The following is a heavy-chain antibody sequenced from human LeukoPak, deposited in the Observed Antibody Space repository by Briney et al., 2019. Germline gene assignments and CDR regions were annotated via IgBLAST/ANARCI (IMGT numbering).Heavy chain of an antibody. D-gene: IGHD2-8*01. J-gene: IGHJ4*02. CDR2: ISGTSTYI. Sequence: GGSLRLSCAASGFTFNNYNMNWVRQAPGKGLEWVSSISGTSTYIYYADSVKGRFTISRDNAKNSLYLQMNSLRAEDTAVYYCARDTNGWNDYWGQGTLVTVSS. V-gene: IGHV3-21*01. CDR1: GFTFNNYN. CDR3: ARDTNGWNDY.